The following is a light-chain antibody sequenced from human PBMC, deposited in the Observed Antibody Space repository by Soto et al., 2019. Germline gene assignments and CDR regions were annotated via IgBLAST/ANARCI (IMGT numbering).Light chain of an antibody. Sequence: DLQMTHLSSTLCGSVGGRVTITGPASQTISSWLAWYQQKPGKAHKLLIYKASTLKSGVPSRFSGSGSGKEFTITISSLQHDDFETYYCQHYNSYSEAFGKGTKVDIK. J-gene: IGKJ1*01. CDR2: KAS. CDR3: QHYNSYSEA. CDR1: QTISSW. V-gene: IGKV1-5*03.